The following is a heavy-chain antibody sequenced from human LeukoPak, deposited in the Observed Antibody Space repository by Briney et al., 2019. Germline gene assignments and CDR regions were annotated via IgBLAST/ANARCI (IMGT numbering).Heavy chain of an antibody. CDR1: GYSFTSYW. J-gene: IGHJ6*02. V-gene: IGHV5-51*01. CDR2: IYPGDSDT. Sequence: GESLKISCKGSGYSFTSYWIGWVRQMPGKGLEWMGIIYPGDSDTRYSPSFQGQVTISADKSISTAYPQWSSLKASDTAMYYCARLLCSSTSCYYYYYYYGMDVWGQGTTVTVSS. D-gene: IGHD2-2*01. CDR3: ARLLCSSTSCYYYYYYYGMDV.